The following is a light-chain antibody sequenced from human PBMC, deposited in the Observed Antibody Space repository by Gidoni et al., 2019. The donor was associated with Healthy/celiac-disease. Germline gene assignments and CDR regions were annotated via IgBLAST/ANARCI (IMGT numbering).Light chain of an antibody. CDR1: QSISSY. V-gene: IGKV1-39*01. Sequence: SQMTQSPSSLSASVGNRGTITCRASQSISSYLTWYQQKPGQAPKLLIYSASSLQCGVPSRFSGSGSGTDFTLTISSLQPEDFATYYCQQSYSTPPTFGQGTKLEIK. CDR2: SAS. CDR3: QQSYSTPPT. J-gene: IGKJ2*01.